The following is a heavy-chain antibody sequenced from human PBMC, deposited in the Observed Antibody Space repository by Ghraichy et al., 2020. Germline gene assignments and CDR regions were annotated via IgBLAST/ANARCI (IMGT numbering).Heavy chain of an antibody. CDR3: ARGAMTTGTIVDY. CDR1: GFTVSSNY. D-gene: IGHD4-17*01. Sequence: GGSLRLSCAASGFTVSSNYMSWVRQAPGKGLEWVSVIYSGGSTYYADSVKGRFTISRDNSKNTLYLQMNNLRAEDTAVYYCARGAMTTGTIVDYWCQGTLVTVSS. J-gene: IGHJ4*02. V-gene: IGHV3-66*01. CDR2: IYSGGST.